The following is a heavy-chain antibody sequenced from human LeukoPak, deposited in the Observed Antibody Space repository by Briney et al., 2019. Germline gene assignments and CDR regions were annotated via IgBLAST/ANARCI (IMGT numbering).Heavy chain of an antibody. J-gene: IGHJ4*02. Sequence: PGGSLRLSCADSGFNFSTDEMAWVRQAPGKGLEWVSYISKDGRTIYYADSVKGRFTISRDNTRNSLFLQLSSLSADDTAFYYCARGLYIGFDLYFDSWGQGTLVTISS. D-gene: IGHD5-12*01. CDR1: GFNFSTDE. CDR2: ISKDGRTI. CDR3: ARGLYIGFDLYFDS. V-gene: IGHV3-48*03.